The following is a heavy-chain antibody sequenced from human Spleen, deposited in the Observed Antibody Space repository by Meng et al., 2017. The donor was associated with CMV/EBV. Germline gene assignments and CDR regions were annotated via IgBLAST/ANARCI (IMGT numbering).Heavy chain of an antibody. Sequence: GSLRLSCAVYGGSFSGYYWSWIRQPPGKGLEWIGEINHSGSTNYNPSLKSRVTISVDTSKNQFSLKLSSVTAADTAVYYCARELGNYDFWSGYLYYYYYYGMDVWGQGTTVTVSS. J-gene: IGHJ6*02. CDR1: GGSFSGYY. D-gene: IGHD3-3*01. V-gene: IGHV4-34*01. CDR3: ARELGNYDFWSGYLYYYYYYGMDV. CDR2: INHSGST.